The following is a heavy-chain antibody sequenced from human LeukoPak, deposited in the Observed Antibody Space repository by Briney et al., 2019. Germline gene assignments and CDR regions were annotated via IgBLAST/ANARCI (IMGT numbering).Heavy chain of an antibody. J-gene: IGHJ4*02. Sequence: SLRLSCAASGFTFDDYAMHWVRHAPGKGLEWVSGISWNSGSIGYADSVKRRFTISRDNAKNSLYLQMNSLRAEDTALYYCAKDIATGNRLYYFDYWGQGTLVTGSS. CDR3: AKDIATGNRLYYFDY. CDR2: ISWNSGSI. CDR1: GFTFDDYA. D-gene: IGHD1-14*01. V-gene: IGHV3-9*01.